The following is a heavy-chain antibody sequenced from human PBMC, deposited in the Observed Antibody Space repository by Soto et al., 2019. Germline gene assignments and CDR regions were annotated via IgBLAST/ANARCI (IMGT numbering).Heavy chain of an antibody. Sequence: QVQLVQYGAEVNKPGSSVKVSCKASGGTFSSSAIRWLRQAPGQGLEWMVGIIPIFGTATYAQKCQGRVTITADESPSTAYMELSSLISEDTAVYYCARVRRPGAFYYWGQGPLVTVSS. D-gene: IGHD3-10*01. CDR1: GGTFSSSA. CDR2: IIPIFGTA. J-gene: IGHJ4*02. V-gene: IGHV1-69*01. CDR3: ARVRRPGAFYY.